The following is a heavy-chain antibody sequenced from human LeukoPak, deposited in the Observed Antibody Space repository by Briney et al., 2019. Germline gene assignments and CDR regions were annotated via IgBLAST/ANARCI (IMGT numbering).Heavy chain of an antibody. J-gene: IGHJ6*02. CDR2: IDPSDSYT. Sequence: RGESLRISGKGSGYSFTSYWISWVGQLPGKGLEWLGRIDPSDSYTNYGPSFQGHVTISADKSISTAYLQWSSQKASDTAMYYCARHLRQNGMDVWGQGTTVTVSS. CDR3: ARHLRQNGMDV. CDR1: GYSFTSYW. V-gene: IGHV5-10-1*01.